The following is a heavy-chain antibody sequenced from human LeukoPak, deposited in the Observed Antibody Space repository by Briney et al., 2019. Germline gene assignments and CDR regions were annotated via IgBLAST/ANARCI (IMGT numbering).Heavy chain of an antibody. D-gene: IGHD5-18*01. V-gene: IGHV3-30*04. J-gene: IGHJ4*02. CDR3: ARETQELWSSFDY. Sequence: RSLRLSCAASGFTFSSYAMHWVRQAPGKGLEWVAVISYDGSNKYYADSVKGRFTISRDNSKNTLYLQMNSLRAEDTAVYYCARETQELWSSFDYWGQGTLVTVSS. CDR1: GFTFSSYA. CDR2: ISYDGSNK.